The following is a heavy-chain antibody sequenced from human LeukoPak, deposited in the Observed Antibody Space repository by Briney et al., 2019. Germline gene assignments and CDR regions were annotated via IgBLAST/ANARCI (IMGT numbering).Heavy chain of an antibody. Sequence: SQTLSLTCAVSGGSISSGGYSWSWIRQPPGKGLEWIGYIYHSGSTYYNPSLKSRVTISVDRSKNQFSLKLSSVTAADTAVYYCARGGLSPYYYDSSGYYYNAFDIWGQGTMVTVSS. CDR1: GGSISSGGYS. CDR2: IYHSGST. D-gene: IGHD3-22*01. J-gene: IGHJ3*02. V-gene: IGHV4-30-2*01. CDR3: ARGGLSPYYYDSSGYYYNAFDI.